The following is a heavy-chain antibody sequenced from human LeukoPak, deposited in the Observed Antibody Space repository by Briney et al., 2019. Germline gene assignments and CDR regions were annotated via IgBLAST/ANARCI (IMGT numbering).Heavy chain of an antibody. V-gene: IGHV4-4*07. J-gene: IGHJ4*02. CDR2: IYTSGST. CDR3: ARAPIVAAAGFDY. D-gene: IGHD2-2*01. CDR1: GGSIIIYY. Sequence: PSETLSLTCTVSGGSIIIYYWSWIRQPAGKGLEWIGRIYTSGSTNYNPSLKSRVTISVDKSKNQFSLKLSSVTAADTAVYYCARAPIVAAAGFDYWGQGTLVSVSS.